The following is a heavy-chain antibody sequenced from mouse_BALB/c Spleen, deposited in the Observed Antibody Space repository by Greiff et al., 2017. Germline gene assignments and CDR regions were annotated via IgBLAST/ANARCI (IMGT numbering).Heavy chain of an antibody. J-gene: IGHJ3*01. CDR2: IYPGSGST. CDR1: GYTFTDYV. V-gene: IGHV1-77*01. Sequence: VKLVESGPELVKPGASVKMSCKASGYTFTDYVMSWVKQRPGQGLEWIGEIYPGSGSTYYNQKFKGKATLTADKSSNTAYMQLSSLTSEDSAVYCCARRDYYGSAWFAYWGQGTLVTVSA. CDR3: ARRDYYGSAWFAY. D-gene: IGHD1-2*01.